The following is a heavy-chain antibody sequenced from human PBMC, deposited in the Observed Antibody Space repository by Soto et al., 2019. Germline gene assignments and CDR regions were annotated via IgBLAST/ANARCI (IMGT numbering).Heavy chain of an antibody. J-gene: IGHJ6*03. CDR2: IYYSGST. Sequence: SETLSLTCTVSGGSISSSSYYWGWIRQPPGKGLEWIGSIYYSGSTYYNPSLKSRVTISVDTSKNQFSLKLSSVTAADTAVYYCARQESIAAPPDYMDVWGKGTTVTVSS. D-gene: IGHD6-6*01. CDR1: GGSISSSSYY. CDR3: ARQESIAAPPDYMDV. V-gene: IGHV4-39*01.